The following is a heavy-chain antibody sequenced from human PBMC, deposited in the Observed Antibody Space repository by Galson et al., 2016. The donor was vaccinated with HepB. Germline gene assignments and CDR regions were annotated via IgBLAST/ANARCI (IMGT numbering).Heavy chain of an antibody. V-gene: IGHV3-48*02. CDR2: IGSGSTTI. CDR1: GFTFSTYS. Sequence: SLRLSCAASGFTFSTYSMNWVRQAPGKGLEWVSYIGSGSTTIYYADSVKGRFTISRDNAKNSLYLQMNSLRDDDTAVYYCARDGGQQVVRWERLLKVYYDYPMDVWGQGTTVTVSS. D-gene: IGHD6-13*01. CDR3: ARDGGQQVVRWERLLKVYYDYPMDV. J-gene: IGHJ6*02.